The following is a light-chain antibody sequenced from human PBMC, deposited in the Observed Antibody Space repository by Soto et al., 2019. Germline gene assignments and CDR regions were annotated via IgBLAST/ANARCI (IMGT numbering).Light chain of an antibody. CDR1: QGINNW. CDR2: DAS. CDR3: QQYNSYSPWT. V-gene: IGKV1-5*01. Sequence: DIQMTQSPSSVSASVGDRVTITCRASQGINNWLAWYQQKPGKAPKLLIYDASSLESGVPSRFSGSGSGTEFTLTISSLQPDDFATYYCQQYNSYSPWTFGQGTKVDIK. J-gene: IGKJ1*01.